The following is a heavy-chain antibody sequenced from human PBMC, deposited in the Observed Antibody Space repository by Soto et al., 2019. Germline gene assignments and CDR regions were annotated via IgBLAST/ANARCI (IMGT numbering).Heavy chain of an antibody. J-gene: IGHJ1*01. CDR2: ISSSSSYI. D-gene: IGHD3-16*02. Sequence: GGSLRLSCAASGFTFSSYSMNWVRQAPGKGLEWVSSISSSSSYIYYADSVKGRFTISRDNAKNSLYLQMNSLRAEDTAVYYCARDLNDYVWGSYLYFQHWGQGTLVTVSS. CDR3: ARDLNDYVWGSYLYFQH. CDR1: GFTFSSYS. V-gene: IGHV3-21*01.